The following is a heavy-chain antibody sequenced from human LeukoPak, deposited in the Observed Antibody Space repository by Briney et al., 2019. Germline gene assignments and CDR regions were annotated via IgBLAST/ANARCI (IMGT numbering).Heavy chain of an antibody. D-gene: IGHD4-17*01. J-gene: IGHJ5*02. Sequence: GGTLRLSCAASGFTFSSYGMSWVRQAPGKGLEWVSAISGSGGSTYYADSVKGRFTISRDNSKNTLYLQMNSLRAEDTAVYYCARDPLYGDYGYNWFDPWGQGTLVTVSS. CDR1: GFTFSSYG. CDR3: ARDPLYGDYGYNWFDP. CDR2: ISGSGGST. V-gene: IGHV3-23*01.